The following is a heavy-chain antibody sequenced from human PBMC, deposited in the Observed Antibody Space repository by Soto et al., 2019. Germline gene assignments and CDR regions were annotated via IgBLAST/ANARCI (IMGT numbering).Heavy chain of an antibody. V-gene: IGHV4-34*01. Sequence: SETLSLTCAVSDGSLTDYLLTWIRQSPGKGLEWIGDINHRGSTNYSPSLKSRVTISVDTSENQFSLKLNYVSAADTAVYYCARLPVEKYYFDYWGQGTLVTVSS. J-gene: IGHJ4*02. CDR2: INHRGST. CDR1: DGSLTDYL. CDR3: ARLPVEKYYFDY.